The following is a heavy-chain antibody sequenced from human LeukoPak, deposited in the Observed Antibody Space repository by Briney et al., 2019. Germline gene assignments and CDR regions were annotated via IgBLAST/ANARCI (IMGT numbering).Heavy chain of an antibody. CDR2: IRYDGSNK. CDR3: ARARIVGATTGEFDY. D-gene: IGHD1-26*01. V-gene: IGHV3-30*02. J-gene: IGHJ4*02. Sequence: GGSLRLSCAASGFTFSSYGMHWVRQAPGKGLEWVAFIRYDGSNKYYADSVKGRFTISRDNSKNTLYLQMNSLRAEDTAVYYCARARIVGATTGEFDYWGQGTLVTVSS. CDR1: GFTFSSYG.